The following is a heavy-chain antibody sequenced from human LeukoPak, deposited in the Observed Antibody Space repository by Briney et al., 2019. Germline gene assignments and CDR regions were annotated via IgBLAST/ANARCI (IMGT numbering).Heavy chain of an antibody. V-gene: IGHV3-23*01. Sequence: PGGSLRLSCAASGFTFSTYAMSWVRQAPGKGLEWVSTISGSGGSTYYADSVKGRFTISRDNSKNTLYLQMNTLRAEDTAVHYCARGGYNTYYFDYWGQGTPVTVSS. D-gene: IGHD5-24*01. CDR2: ISGSGGST. J-gene: IGHJ4*02. CDR3: ARGGYNTYYFDY. CDR1: GFTFSTYA.